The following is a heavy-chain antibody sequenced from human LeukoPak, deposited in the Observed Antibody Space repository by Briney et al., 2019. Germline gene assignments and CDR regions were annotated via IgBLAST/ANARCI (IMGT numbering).Heavy chain of an antibody. V-gene: IGHV3-9*01. J-gene: IGHJ3*02. D-gene: IGHD6-19*01. CDR3: AKDLGYSSGLYDAFDI. Sequence: GGSLRLSCAASGFTFDDYAMHWARQAPGKGLEWVSGISWNSGSIGYADSVKGRFTISRDNAKNSLYLQMNSLRAEDTALYYCAKDLGYSSGLYDAFDIWGQGTMVTVSS. CDR1: GFTFDDYA. CDR2: ISWNSGSI.